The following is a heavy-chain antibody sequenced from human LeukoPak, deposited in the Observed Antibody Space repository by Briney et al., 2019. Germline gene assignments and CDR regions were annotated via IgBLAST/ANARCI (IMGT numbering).Heavy chain of an antibody. V-gene: IGHV3-30*02. J-gene: IGHJ4*02. CDR2: ILYDGSKK. CDR3: ASLTRITMIVVVIGGPFDY. CDR1: GFTFSSYG. Sequence: PGGSLRLSCAASGFTFSSYGMHWVRQAPGKGLEWVAFILYDGSKKYFADSVKGRFTISRDNSKNTLYLQMNTLRAEDTAVYYCASLTRITMIVVVIGGPFDYWGQGTLVTVSS. D-gene: IGHD3-22*01.